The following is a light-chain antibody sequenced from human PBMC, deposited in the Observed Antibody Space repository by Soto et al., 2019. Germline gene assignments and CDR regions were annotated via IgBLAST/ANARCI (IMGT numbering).Light chain of an antibody. CDR1: QSINNY. Sequence: DLQMTQSPSSLSASIGDRVTITCRASQSINNYLNWYQQKPGKAPKLLIYAASSLQSGVPSRFSGSGSGTDFTLTISSLQPEDFATYYCQQTYSTSTFGGGTKVEI. CDR3: QQTYSTST. CDR2: AAS. J-gene: IGKJ4*01. V-gene: IGKV1-39*01.